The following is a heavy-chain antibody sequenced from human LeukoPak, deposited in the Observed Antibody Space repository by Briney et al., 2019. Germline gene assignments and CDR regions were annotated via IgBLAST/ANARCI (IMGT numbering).Heavy chain of an antibody. CDR1: GYTFTSYD. Sequence: ASVKVSCKASGYTFTSYDINWVRQATGQGLEWMGWMNPNSGNTGYAQKFQGRVTITRNTSISTAYMELSSLRSKDLAVYYCARYLRLPSTFYSNRDVWGQGTTVTVSS. CDR3: ARYLRLPSTFYSNRDV. CDR2: MNPNSGNT. J-gene: IGHJ6*02. V-gene: IGHV1-8*03. D-gene: IGHD2/OR15-2a*01.